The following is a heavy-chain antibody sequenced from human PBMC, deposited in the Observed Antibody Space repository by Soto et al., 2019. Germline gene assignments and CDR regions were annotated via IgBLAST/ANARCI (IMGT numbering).Heavy chain of an antibody. CDR1: AGSITNYY. V-gene: IGHV4-59*01. CDR2: IYYSGAT. Sequence: SETLSLTCTVSAGSITNYYWSWIRQPPGKGLEWIGYIYYSGATNYNPSLESRVTISVDTSKNQFSLQLSSVTAADTAVYYCARIRGAGGYRFSDFWGQGTLVTVSS. CDR3: ARIRGAGGYRFSDF. D-gene: IGHD5-18*01. J-gene: IGHJ4*02.